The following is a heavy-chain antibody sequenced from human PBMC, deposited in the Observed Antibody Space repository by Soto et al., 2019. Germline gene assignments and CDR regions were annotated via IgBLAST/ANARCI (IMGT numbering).Heavy chain of an antibody. D-gene: IGHD6-6*01. J-gene: IGHJ5*02. CDR1: GGSISSGGYY. CDR2: IYYSGST. Sequence: PSETLSRTCTVSGGSISSGGYYWTWIRQHPVKGLEWIGYIYYSGSTHYNPSLKSRVTISVDTSKNQFSLKLSSVTAADTAVYYCAREEAARIDRCFGPWGHVNLVTAS. CDR3: AREEAARIDRCFGP. V-gene: IGHV4-31*03.